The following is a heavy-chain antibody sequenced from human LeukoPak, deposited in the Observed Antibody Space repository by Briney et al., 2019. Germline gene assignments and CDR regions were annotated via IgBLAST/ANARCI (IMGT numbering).Heavy chain of an antibody. CDR2: IYYSGCT. CDR1: GGPISSYY. CDR3: ASSSWDGRVDY. D-gene: IGHD6-13*01. J-gene: IGHJ4*02. V-gene: IGHV4-59*01. Sequence: SETLSLTCTVSGGPISSYYWSWIRQPPGKGLEGIGYIYYSGCTNYNPSLKSRVTISVDTSKNQFSMKLSSVNAADTAVYYCASSSWDGRVDYWGQGTLVTVSS.